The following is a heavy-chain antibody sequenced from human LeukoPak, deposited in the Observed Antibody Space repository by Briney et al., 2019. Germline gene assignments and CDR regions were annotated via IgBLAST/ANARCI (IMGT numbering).Heavy chain of an antibody. CDR1: GFTFSSYS. D-gene: IGHD5-24*01. CDR2: ISSSSSYI. Sequence: PGGSLRLSCAASGFTFSSYSMNWVRQAPGKGLEWVSSISSSSSYIYYADSVKGRFTISRDNAKNSLYLQMNSLRAEDTAVYYCARGAARMVEMGSIISFHYWGQGTLVTVSS. V-gene: IGHV3-21*01. CDR3: ARGAARMVEMGSIISFHY. J-gene: IGHJ4*02.